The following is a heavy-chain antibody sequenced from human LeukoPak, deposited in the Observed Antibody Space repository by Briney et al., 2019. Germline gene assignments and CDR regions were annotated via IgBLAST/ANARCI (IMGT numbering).Heavy chain of an antibody. D-gene: IGHD3-22*01. J-gene: IGHJ3*02. CDR1: GFTFSSYA. CDR2: ISGSGGST. Sequence: PGGSLRLSCAASGFTFSSYAMSWVRQAPGKGLEWVSAISGSGGSTYYADSVKGRFTISRDNSKNTLYLQMNSLRAEDTAVYYCAKDLSDDSSVLDAFDIWGQGTMVTVSS. CDR3: AKDLSDDSSVLDAFDI. V-gene: IGHV3-23*01.